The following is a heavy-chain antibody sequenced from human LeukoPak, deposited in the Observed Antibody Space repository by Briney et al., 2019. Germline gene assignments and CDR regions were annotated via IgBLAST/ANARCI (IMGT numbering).Heavy chain of an antibody. CDR3: AEQTEDFWSGYDY. CDR2: IYYSGST. CDR1: GGSISSSSYY. V-gene: IGHV4-39*01. J-gene: IGHJ4*02. D-gene: IGHD3-3*01. Sequence: PSETLSLTCTVSGGSISSSSYYWGWIRQPPGKGLEWIGSIYYSGSTYYNPSLKSRVTISVDTSKNQFSLKLSSVTAADTAVYYCAEQTEDFWSGYDYWGQGTLVTVSS.